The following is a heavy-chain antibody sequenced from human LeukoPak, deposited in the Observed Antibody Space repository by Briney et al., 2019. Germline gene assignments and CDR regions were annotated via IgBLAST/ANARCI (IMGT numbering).Heavy chain of an antibody. J-gene: IGHJ4*02. CDR2: IIPIFGTA. D-gene: IGHD6-13*01. CDR1: GYTLTELS. V-gene: IGHV1-69*13. Sequence: GASVKVSCKVSGYTLTELSMHWVRQAPGKGLEWMGGIIPIFGTANYAQKFQGRVTITADESTSTAYMELSSLRSEDTAVYFCARDPLGQAAAGTRLDYWGQGALVIVSS. CDR3: ARDPLGQAAAGTRLDY.